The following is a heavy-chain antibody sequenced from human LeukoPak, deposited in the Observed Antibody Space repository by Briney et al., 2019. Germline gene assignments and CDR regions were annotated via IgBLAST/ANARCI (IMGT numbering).Heavy chain of an antibody. D-gene: IGHD6-19*01. CDR2: IYSGGRT. J-gene: IGHJ5*02. CDR1: GGSITSGNNY. CDR3: VKAPTVAGSYGWFDP. Sequence: SETLSLTCTVSGGSITSGNNYWNWIRQPPGKGLEWIGFIYSGGRTNYNPFLRSRVVISADTSKNQISLRVDSMTAADTAVYYCVKAPTVAGSYGWFDPWGQGTLVTVSS. V-gene: IGHV4-30-4*08.